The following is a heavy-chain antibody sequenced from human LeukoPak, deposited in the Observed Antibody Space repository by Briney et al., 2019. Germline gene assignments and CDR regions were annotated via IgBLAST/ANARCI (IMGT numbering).Heavy chain of an antibody. CDR3: ARDLYGGKGDY. Sequence: GGSLRLSCAASGFTFSSYWMHWVRQAPGKGLVWVSRINSDGSTTTYADSVKGRFTISRDNAKNTLYLQMNSLRAEDTAMYYCARDLYGGKGDYWGQGTLVTVSS. V-gene: IGHV3-74*01. CDR1: GFTFSSYW. J-gene: IGHJ4*02. D-gene: IGHD4-23*01. CDR2: INSDGSTT.